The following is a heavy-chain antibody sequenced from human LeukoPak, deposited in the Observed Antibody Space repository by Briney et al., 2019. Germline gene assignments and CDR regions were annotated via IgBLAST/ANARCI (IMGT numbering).Heavy chain of an antibody. V-gene: IGHV4-38-2*02. D-gene: IGHD6-13*01. CDR3: AREPYSSSWYYFDY. CDR1: GYSISSGYY. CDR2: IYHSGST. J-gene: IGHJ4*02. Sequence: SETLSLTCTVSGYSISSGYYWGWIRQPPGKGLEWIGSIYHSGSTYYNPSLKSRVTISVDTSKNQFSLKLSSVTAADTAVYYCAREPYSSSWYYFDYWGQGTLVTVSS.